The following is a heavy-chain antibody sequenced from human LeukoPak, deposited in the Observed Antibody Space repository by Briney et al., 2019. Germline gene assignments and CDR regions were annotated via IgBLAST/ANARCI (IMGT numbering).Heavy chain of an antibody. CDR2: IYYSGST. Sequence: PSQTLSLTCTLSGGSISSGSYYWSWIRQPPGKGLEWIGSIYYSGSTYYNPSLKSRVTISVDTSKNQFSLKLSSVTAADTAVYYCVSDKLETNAFDIWGQGTMVTVSS. J-gene: IGHJ3*02. V-gene: IGHV4-39*01. CDR1: GGSISSGSYY. CDR3: VSDKLETNAFDI. D-gene: IGHD1-1*01.